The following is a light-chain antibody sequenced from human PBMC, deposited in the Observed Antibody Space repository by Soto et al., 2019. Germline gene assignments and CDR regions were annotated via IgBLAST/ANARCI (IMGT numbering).Light chain of an antibody. CDR1: QSISSW. CDR3: QQYNSYAEA. Sequence: IPGTQSPTTLSPSPGAMAAIACRASQSISSWLAWYQQKPGKAPKLLIYAASSLESGVPSRFSGSGSGTEFTLTISSLQPEDFATYYCQQYNSYAEAFGQGTKVDIK. J-gene: IGKJ1*01. V-gene: IGKV1-5*03. CDR2: AAS.